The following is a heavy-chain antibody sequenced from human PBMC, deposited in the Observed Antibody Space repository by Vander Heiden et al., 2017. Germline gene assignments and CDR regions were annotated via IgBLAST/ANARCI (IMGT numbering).Heavy chain of an antibody. CDR1: GFTFSSYA. CDR3: AREEWAGFDY. D-gene: IGHD3-3*01. V-gene: IGHV3-30-3*01. J-gene: IGHJ4*02. CDR2: ISYDGSNK. Sequence: QVQLVESVGGVVQPGRSLRLSCAASGFTFSSYAMHGVRQAPGKGLEWVAVISYDGSNKYYADSVKGRFTISRDNSKNTLYLQMNSLRAEDTAVYYCAREEWAGFDYWGQGTLVTVSS.